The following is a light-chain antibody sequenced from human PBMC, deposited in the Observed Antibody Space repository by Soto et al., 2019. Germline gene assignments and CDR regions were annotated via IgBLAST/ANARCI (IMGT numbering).Light chain of an antibody. CDR2: KAP. Sequence: DLQVTQSPSTLSASVGDRVAITCRTSQSISSYLAWYQQKPGKAPKVLIYKAPSLESGVPPRFSGSGSGTKFPLTISSLQPDDFGSYYCQHQDTFGQGTKLEIK. J-gene: IGKJ2*01. CDR1: QSISSY. V-gene: IGKV1-5*03. CDR3: QHQDT.